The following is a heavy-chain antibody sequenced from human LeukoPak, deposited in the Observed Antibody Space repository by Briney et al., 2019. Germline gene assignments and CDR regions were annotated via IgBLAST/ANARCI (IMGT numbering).Heavy chain of an antibody. Sequence: GGSLRLSRAASGFTFSSYAMSWVRQAPGKGLEWVSGISGTGGSTYYADSVKGRFTISRDNSKNTLYLQMNGLRAEDTAVYYCAKVGLPGAWRHFDYWGQGTLVTVSS. CDR1: GFTFSSYA. CDR2: ISGTGGST. D-gene: IGHD2-2*01. J-gene: IGHJ4*02. V-gene: IGHV3-23*01. CDR3: AKVGLPGAWRHFDY.